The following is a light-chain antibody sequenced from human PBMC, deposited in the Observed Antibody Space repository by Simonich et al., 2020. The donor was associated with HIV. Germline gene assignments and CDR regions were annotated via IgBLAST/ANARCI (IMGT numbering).Light chain of an antibody. Sequence: EIVMTQSPVTLSVSPGERATLSCRANQSVSSTYLAWYQQKPGQAPRLLIYSASIRATGIPDRFSGSGSGTDFTLTISRLEPEDFAVYFCQQFGGSPPYTFGQGTKLEIK. CDR2: SAS. V-gene: IGKV3-20*01. CDR1: QSVSSTY. J-gene: IGKJ2*01. CDR3: QQFGGSPPYT.